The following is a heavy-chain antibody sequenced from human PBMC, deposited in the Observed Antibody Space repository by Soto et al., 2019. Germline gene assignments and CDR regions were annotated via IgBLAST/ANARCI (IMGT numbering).Heavy chain of an antibody. Sequence: QVQLVQSGAEVKKPGSSVKVSCKASGGTFSSYAISWVRQAPGQGIEWLGGIIPIFGTANYAQKFQGRVTITADKSTSTDDMELSSLRSEDTAGYYCARPKGYFDGSRRQNDAFDIWGQGTMVTVSS. CDR1: GGTFSSYA. CDR2: IIPIFGTA. D-gene: IGHD3-9*01. CDR3: ARPKGYFDGSRRQNDAFDI. V-gene: IGHV1-69*06. J-gene: IGHJ3*02.